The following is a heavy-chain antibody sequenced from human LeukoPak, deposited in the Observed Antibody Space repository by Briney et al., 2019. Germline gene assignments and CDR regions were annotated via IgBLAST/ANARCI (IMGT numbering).Heavy chain of an antibody. CDR2: INSDGSST. J-gene: IGHJ4*02. V-gene: IGHV3-74*01. CDR3: ARDTEYIYGVDY. Sequence: GGSLRLSCAASGFTFSSYWMHWVRQAPGKGLVWVSRINSDGSSTSYADPVKGRFTISRDNAKNTLYLQMNSLRAEDTAVYFCARDTEYIYGVDYWGQGTLVTVSS. D-gene: IGHD5-18*01. CDR1: GFTFSSYW.